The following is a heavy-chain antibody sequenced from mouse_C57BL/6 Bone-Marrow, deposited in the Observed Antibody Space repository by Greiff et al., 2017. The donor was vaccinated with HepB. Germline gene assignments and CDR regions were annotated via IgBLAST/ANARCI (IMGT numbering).Heavy chain of an antibody. CDR1: GFTFSDFY. CDR3: ARDASKGAWCFDV. Sequence: EVMLVESGGGLVQSGRSLRLSCATSGFTFSDFYMEWVRQAPGKGLEWIAASRNKANDYTTEYSASVKGRFIVSRDTSQSILYLQMNALRAEDTAMYNCARDASKGAWCFDVWGTGTTVTVSS. J-gene: IGHJ1*03. CDR2: SRNKANDYTT. V-gene: IGHV7-1*01.